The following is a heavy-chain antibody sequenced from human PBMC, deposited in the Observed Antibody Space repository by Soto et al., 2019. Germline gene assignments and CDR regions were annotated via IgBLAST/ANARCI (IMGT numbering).Heavy chain of an antibody. Sequence: SLRLSCAASGFIFRTYTMNWVRQAPGKGLEWLSSISGTGGSTYYADSVRGRFTISRDNAKNSMSLQMNSLRADDTAVYYCARDLETTVGSFDFWGLGTLVTVSS. V-gene: IGHV3-21*01. CDR1: GFIFRTYT. D-gene: IGHD4-4*01. CDR3: ARDLETTVGSFDF. CDR2: ISGTGGST. J-gene: IGHJ4*02.